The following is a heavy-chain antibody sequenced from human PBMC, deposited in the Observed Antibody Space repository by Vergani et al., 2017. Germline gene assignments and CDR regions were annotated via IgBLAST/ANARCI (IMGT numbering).Heavy chain of an antibody. CDR2: ISSSGSTI. CDR3: ARGEGIVLMVYAPEWFDP. Sequence: QVQLVESGGGLVKPVGSLRLSCAASGFTFSDSYMSWIRQAPGKGLEWVSYISSSGSTIYYADSVKGRFTISRDNAKNSLYLQMNSLRAEDTAVYYCARGEGIVLMVYAPEWFDPWGQGTLVTVSS. J-gene: IGHJ5*02. V-gene: IGHV3-11*01. CDR1: GFTFSDSY. D-gene: IGHD2-8*01.